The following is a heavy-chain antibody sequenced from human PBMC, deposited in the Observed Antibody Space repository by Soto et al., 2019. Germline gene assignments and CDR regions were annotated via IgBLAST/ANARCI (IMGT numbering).Heavy chain of an antibody. CDR1: GFTFSSYG. J-gene: IGHJ3*02. CDR2: ISYDGSNK. V-gene: IGHV3-30*18. Sequence: PGGSLRLSCAASGFTFSSYGMHWVRQARGTGLEWVAVISYDGSNKYYADSVKGRLTISRDNSKNTLYLQMNSLRGEDTAVYYCAKDNGSGCDWLRVGDASDIWGQGTMVTVSS. D-gene: IGHD5-12*01. CDR3: AKDNGSGCDWLRVGDASDI.